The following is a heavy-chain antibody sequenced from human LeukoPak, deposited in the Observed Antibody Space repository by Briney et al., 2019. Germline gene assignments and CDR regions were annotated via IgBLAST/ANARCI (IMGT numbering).Heavy chain of an antibody. CDR3: ARTSGGYGDWAY. D-gene: IGHD4-17*01. CDR1: GFTFSSYW. CDR2: INSDGSST. Sequence: GGSLRLSCAASGFTFSSYWMHWVRQAPGKGLVWVSRINSDGSSTSYADSVKGRFTISRDNAKKSLYLQMNSLRAEDTALYYCARTSGGYGDWAYWGQGTLVTVSS. J-gene: IGHJ4*02. V-gene: IGHV3-74*01.